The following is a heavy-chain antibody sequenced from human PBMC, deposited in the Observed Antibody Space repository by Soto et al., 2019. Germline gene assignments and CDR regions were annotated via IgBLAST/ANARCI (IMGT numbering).Heavy chain of an antibody. CDR1: GFTFHSFT. Sequence: QVQLVESGGGVVQPGRSLRLSCAASGFTFHSFTMHWVRQCPGQGLEWVALISYDGTNEYYADSVKGRFTISRDNSKSTLYLQMNSLRTDDTALYYCARDPRETTYYLDYWGQGTLVTVSS. V-gene: IGHV3-30-3*01. CDR2: ISYDGTNE. CDR3: ARDPRETTYYLDY. J-gene: IGHJ4*02. D-gene: IGHD1-1*01.